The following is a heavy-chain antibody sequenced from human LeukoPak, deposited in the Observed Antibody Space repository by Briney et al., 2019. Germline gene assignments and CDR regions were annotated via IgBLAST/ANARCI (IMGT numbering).Heavy chain of an antibody. V-gene: IGHV1-69*04. Sequence: SLHLSFKASVRTFTSCPISWLRHAPQQRLDFIVRIIPILGIANYAQKFQGRVTTTADKSPSTAYIELSSLRSADPAVYYCARVGRFEWEQNDAFDIWGQGTM. CDR3: ARVGRFEWEQNDAFDI. CDR2: IIPILGIA. J-gene: IGHJ3*02. CDR1: VRTFTSCP. D-gene: IGHD3-9*01.